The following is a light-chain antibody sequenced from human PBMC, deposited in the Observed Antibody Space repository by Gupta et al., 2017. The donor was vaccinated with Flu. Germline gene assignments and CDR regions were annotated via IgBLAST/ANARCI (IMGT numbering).Light chain of an antibody. V-gene: IGLV2-14*01. J-gene: IGLJ1*01. CDR2: EVS. CDR3: SSYTSSSSEV. Sequence: SITISCTGTSSDVGSYNYVSWYQQYPGKAPKLMIYEVSNRPSGVSNRFSGSKSGNTASLTISGLQAEDEADYYCSSYTSSSSEVFGTGTKVTVL. CDR1: SSDVGSYNY.